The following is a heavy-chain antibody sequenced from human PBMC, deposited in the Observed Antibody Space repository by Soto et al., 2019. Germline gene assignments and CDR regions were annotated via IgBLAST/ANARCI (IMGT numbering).Heavy chain of an antibody. CDR3: ARGVVGGYYYYYYMDV. D-gene: IGHD2-15*01. CDR2: IYYSGST. V-gene: IGHV4-59*01. Sequence: QVQLQESGPGLVKPSETLSLTCTVSGGSISSYYWSWIRQPPGKGLEWIGYIYYSGSTIYNPSLKSRVTISVDTSKNQFSLKLSSVTAADTAVYYCARGVVGGYYYYYYMDVWGKGTTVTVSS. J-gene: IGHJ6*03. CDR1: GGSISSYY.